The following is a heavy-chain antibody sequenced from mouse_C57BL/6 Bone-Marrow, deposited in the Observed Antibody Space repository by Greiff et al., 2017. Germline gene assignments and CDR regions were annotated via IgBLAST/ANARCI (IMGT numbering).Heavy chain of an antibody. CDR1: GYAFSSYW. CDR3: ARDYHYYGSSSSDV. J-gene: IGHJ1*03. D-gene: IGHD1-1*01. Sequence: VHLLQSGAELVKPGASVKISCKASGYAFSSYWMNWVKQRPGKGLEWIGQIYPGDGDTNYNGKFKGKATLTADKSSSTAYMQLSSLTSEDSAVDFCARDYHYYGSSSSDVWGTGTTRTVSS. CDR2: IYPGDGDT. V-gene: IGHV1-80*01.